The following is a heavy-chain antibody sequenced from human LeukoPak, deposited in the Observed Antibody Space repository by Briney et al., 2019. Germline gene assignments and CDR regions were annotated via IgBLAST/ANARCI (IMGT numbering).Heavy chain of an antibody. CDR1: GFSFSSYS. CDR2: ISGSSSYI. CDR3: ASVPGETKKRAIDY. Sequence: GGSLRLSCAASGFSFSSYSMNWVRQAPGKGLEWVSAISGSSSYIYYADSVKGRFTISRDNAKNSVDLQMNSLRAEDTAVYYCASVPGETKKRAIDYWGQGTPVTVSS. J-gene: IGHJ4*02. D-gene: IGHD3-10*01. V-gene: IGHV3-21*01.